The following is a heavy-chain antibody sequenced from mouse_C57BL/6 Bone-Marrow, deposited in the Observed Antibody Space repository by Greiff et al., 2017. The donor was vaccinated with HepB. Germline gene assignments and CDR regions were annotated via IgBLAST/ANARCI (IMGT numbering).Heavy chain of an antibody. Sequence: GKLVESGGGLVQPGGSLKLSCAASGFTFSDYYMYWVRQTPEKRLEWVAYISNGGGSTYYPDTVKGRFTISRDNAKNTLYLQMRRLKAEDTAMYYCARGGYYGLFAYWGQGTLVTVSA. CDR1: GFTFSDYY. CDR3: ARGGYYGLFAY. D-gene: IGHD1-1*02. V-gene: IGHV5-12*01. CDR2: ISNGGGST. J-gene: IGHJ3*01.